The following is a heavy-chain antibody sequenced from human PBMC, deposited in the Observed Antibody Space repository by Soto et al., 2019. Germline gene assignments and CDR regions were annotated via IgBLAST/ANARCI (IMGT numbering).Heavy chain of an antibody. V-gene: IGHV4-4*02. CDR1: GDSISGTYW. Sequence: QVQLQESGPGLVKPSGTLSLTCTVSGDSISGTYWWSWVRQPPGKGLGWIGEVSHSGSTTYNPSLTSQVIMSVEESKNQFSLKVISVTAADTAVYYCARVMPAYGMDGWGQGATVTVS. CDR2: VSHSGST. CDR3: ARVMPAYGMDG. J-gene: IGHJ6*02. D-gene: IGHD2-2*01.